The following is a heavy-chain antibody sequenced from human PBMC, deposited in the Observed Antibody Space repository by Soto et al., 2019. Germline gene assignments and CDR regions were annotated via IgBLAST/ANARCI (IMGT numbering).Heavy chain of an antibody. CDR3: ATVPIVGTKPYYFDS. V-gene: IGHV4-39*02. D-gene: IGHD1-1*01. J-gene: IGHJ4*02. CDR1: GGSFDITSSY. Sequence: QLQLQESGPGLVKPSETLSLTCTVSGGSFDITSSYWAWVRQPPGKGLEWIAYIYYSGSTYYNPSLKRRITIAVDTSTNQLSLRLSSVTAADTAGYYCATVPIVGTKPYYFDSWGQGTLVTVSS. CDR2: IYYSGST.